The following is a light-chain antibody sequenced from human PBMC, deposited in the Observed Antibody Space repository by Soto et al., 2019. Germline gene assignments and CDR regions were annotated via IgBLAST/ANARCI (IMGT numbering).Light chain of an antibody. CDR3: QQYGSSPWT. J-gene: IGKJ1*01. V-gene: IGKV3-20*01. CDR1: ETVSINN. CDR2: QAA. Sequence: EIVLTQSPGTLYLSPGERATLSCRAAETVSINNVAWYQHRLGQPPGLLVYQAAVRAAGIPDRFSGSGSGTDFTLTITRLEPEDFAVYHCQQYGSSPWTFGQGTKVEIK.